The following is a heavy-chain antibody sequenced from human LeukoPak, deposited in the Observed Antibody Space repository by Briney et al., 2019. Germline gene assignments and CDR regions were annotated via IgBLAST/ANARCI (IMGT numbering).Heavy chain of an antibody. CDR3: ARGRRYFDY. CDR1: GGSISSYY. CDR2: IYYSGST. V-gene: IGHV4-59*08. D-gene: IGHD1-26*01. J-gene: IGHJ4*02. Sequence: SETLSLTCTVSGGSISSYYWSWIRQPPGKGLEWIGYIYYSGSTNYNPSLKSRDTISVDTSKNQFSLKLSSVTAADTAVYYCARGRRYFDYWGQGTLVTVSS.